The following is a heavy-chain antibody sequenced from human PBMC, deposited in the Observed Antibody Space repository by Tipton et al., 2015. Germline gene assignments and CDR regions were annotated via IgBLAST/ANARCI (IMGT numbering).Heavy chain of an antibody. Sequence: LRLSCSVSGGSISSGNYYWNWIRQPAGKGLEWVGRIYTSGNTNYSPSLKSRVTISVDTSKNQFSLKLSSVTAADTAVYYCARALGQLGSWFDPWGQGTLVTVSS. CDR3: ARALGQLGSWFDP. D-gene: IGHD6-6*01. CDR1: GGSISSGNYY. V-gene: IGHV4-61*02. CDR2: IYTSGNT. J-gene: IGHJ5*02.